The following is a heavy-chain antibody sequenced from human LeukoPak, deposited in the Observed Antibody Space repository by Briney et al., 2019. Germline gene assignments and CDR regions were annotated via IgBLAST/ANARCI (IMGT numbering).Heavy chain of an antibody. CDR1: GYTFTSYY. J-gene: IGHJ4*02. V-gene: IGHV1-46*01. CDR3: AXXXGRYFDWLGFDY. Sequence: ASVKVSCKASGYTFTSYYMHWVRQAPGQGLEWMGIINPSGGSTSYAQKFQGRVTMTRDTSTSTVYMELSSLRSEDTAVYYCAXXXGRYFDWLGFDYWGQGTLVTVSS. D-gene: IGHD3-9*01. CDR2: INPSGGST.